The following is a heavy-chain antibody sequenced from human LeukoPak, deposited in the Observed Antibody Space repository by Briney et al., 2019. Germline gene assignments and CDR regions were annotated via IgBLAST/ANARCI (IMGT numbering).Heavy chain of an antibody. D-gene: IGHD3-10*01. Sequence: ASVKVSCKASGYTFTSYDINWVRQATGQGLEWMGWMNPNSGDAGYAQKFQGRVTMTRNTSISTAYMELSSLRSEDTAVYYCARGYYYGSGSYTSFDPWGQGTLVTVSS. J-gene: IGHJ5*02. V-gene: IGHV1-8*01. CDR2: MNPNSGDA. CDR3: ARGYYYGSGSYTSFDP. CDR1: GYTFTSYD.